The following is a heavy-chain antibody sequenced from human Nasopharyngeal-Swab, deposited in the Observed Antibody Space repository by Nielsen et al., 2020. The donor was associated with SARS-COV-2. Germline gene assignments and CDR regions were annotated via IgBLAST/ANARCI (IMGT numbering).Heavy chain of an antibody. CDR3: ARENIVVVPAATYYYGMDV. V-gene: IGHV1-58*02. Sequence: SVKVSCKASGFTFIRSAMQWVRQARGQRLEWIGWIVIGSDNTKYARKFQERVTITRDMSTSTAYMELSSLRSDDTAVYYCARENIVVVPAATYYYGMDVWGQGTTVTVSS. D-gene: IGHD2-2*01. CDR1: GFTFIRSA. CDR2: IVIGSDNT. J-gene: IGHJ6*02.